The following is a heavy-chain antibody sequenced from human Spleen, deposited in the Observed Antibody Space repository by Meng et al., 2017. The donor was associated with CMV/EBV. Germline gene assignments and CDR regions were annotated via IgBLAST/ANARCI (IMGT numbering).Heavy chain of an antibody. CDR3: ARGDGYCTGTSCYSNPDY. V-gene: IGHV1-18*01. CDR2: ISADRGDT. CDR1: GYTYNRYG. Sequence: ASVKVSCKTSGYTYNRYGIIWVRQAPGQGLQWLGWISADRGDTNSAQSIQGRVTMTTDTSTNTAYMKLTNLTSDDTAVYYCARGDGYCTGTSCYSNPDYWGQGTLVTVSS. D-gene: IGHD2-2*02. J-gene: IGHJ4*02.